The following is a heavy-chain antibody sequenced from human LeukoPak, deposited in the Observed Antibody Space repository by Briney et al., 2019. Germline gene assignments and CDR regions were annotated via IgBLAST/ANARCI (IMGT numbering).Heavy chain of an antibody. V-gene: IGHV4-59*08. CDR1: GGSISSYS. CDR3: ARQTQSSAAVHSGFDC. Sequence: PSETLSLTCTVSGGSISSYSWSWIRQPPGKGLEWIGYLYYSGSTYYNPSLKSRVTISVDTSKNQFSLKLTSVTAADTAVYYCARQTQSSAAVHSGFDCWGQGTLVTVSS. CDR2: LYYSGST. D-gene: IGHD6-13*01. J-gene: IGHJ4*02.